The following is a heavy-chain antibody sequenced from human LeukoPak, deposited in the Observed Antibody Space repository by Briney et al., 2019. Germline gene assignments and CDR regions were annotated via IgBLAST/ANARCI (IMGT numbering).Heavy chain of an antibody. J-gene: IGHJ4*02. CDR2: IQTGGST. V-gene: IGHV4-4*07. CDR3: ARDRGSGDYDY. D-gene: IGHD3-16*01. CDR1: GDSIRTNY. Sequence: SETQSLTCTVSGDSIRTNYWSWRRQPAEKGLEWIGRIQTGGSTNYNPSLKSRLTMSIDTSKNQFSLKLSSVTAADTAVYYCARDRGSGDYDYWGQGTLVIVSS.